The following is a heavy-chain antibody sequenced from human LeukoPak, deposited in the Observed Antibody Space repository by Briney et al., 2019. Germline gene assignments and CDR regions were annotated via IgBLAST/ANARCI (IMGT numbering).Heavy chain of an antibody. D-gene: IGHD1-26*01. CDR1: GFTFSSYW. Sequence: PGGSLRLSCAASGFTFSSYWMSWVRQAPGKGLEWVANIKQDGSEKYYVDSVKGRFTISRDNAKNSLYLQMNSLRAEDTAVYYCARVQWELLLDAFDIWGQGTMVTVSS. CDR2: IKQDGSEK. V-gene: IGHV3-7*01. J-gene: IGHJ3*02. CDR3: ARVQWELLLDAFDI.